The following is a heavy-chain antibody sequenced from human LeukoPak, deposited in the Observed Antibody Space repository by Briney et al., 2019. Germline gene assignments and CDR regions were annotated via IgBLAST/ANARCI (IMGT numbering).Heavy chain of an antibody. CDR1: GFIVSSKY. D-gene: IGHD3-22*01. CDR2: IYSGGTT. V-gene: IGHV3-66*01. CDR3: ARFYDSSGYLDY. J-gene: IGHJ4*02. Sequence: GGSLRLSCAASGFIVSSKYMSWVRQAPGRGLEWVSVIYSGGTTYYADSVKGRFTISRDNSKNTLFLQMNSLRAEDTAIYYCARFYDSSGYLDYWGQGTLVTVSS.